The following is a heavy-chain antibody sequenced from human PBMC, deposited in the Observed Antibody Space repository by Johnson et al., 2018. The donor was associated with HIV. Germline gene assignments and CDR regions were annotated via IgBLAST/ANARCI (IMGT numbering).Heavy chain of an antibody. CDR3: AKDLINSGIDPQAFDI. CDR2: MSYDGSDK. Sequence: QVQLVESGGGVVQPGRSLRLSCAVSGFTLSSYVMHWVRQAPGKGLEWVAVMSYDGSDKYYADSVKGRFTISRDNAKNSLFLQMNSLRAEDTALYYGAKDLINSGIDPQAFDIWGQGTMVTVSS. V-gene: IGHV3-30*04. J-gene: IGHJ3*02. CDR1: GFTLSSYV. D-gene: IGHD1-26*01.